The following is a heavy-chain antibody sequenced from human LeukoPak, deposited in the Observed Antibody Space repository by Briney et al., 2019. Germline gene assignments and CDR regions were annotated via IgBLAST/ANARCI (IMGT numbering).Heavy chain of an antibody. J-gene: IGHJ4*02. D-gene: IGHD2-15*01. CDR2: IYTSGST. CDR1: GGSVSSYS. Sequence: SETLSLTCTVSGGSVSSYSWSWIRQPAGKGLEWIGRIYTSGSTKYNPSLTSRVTMSVDTSKNQFSLKLRSVTAADTAVYYCARAVHCSGGSCYFDYWGQGTLVTVSS. V-gene: IGHV4-4*07. CDR3: ARAVHCSGGSCYFDY.